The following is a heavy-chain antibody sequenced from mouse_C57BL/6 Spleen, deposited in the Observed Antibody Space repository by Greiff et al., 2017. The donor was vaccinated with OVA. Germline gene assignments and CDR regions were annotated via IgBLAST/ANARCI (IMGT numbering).Heavy chain of an antibody. D-gene: IGHD2-4*01. CDR3: TREGLRSRYFDV. CDR2: ISSGGDYI. V-gene: IGHV5-9-1*02. Sequence: EVMLVESGEGLVKPGGSLKLSCAASGFTFSSYAMSWVRQTPEKRLEWVAYISSGGDYIYYADTVKGRFTISRDNARNTLYLQMSSLKSEDTAMYYCTREGLRSRYFDVWGTGTTVTVSS. J-gene: IGHJ1*03. CDR1: GFTFSSYA.